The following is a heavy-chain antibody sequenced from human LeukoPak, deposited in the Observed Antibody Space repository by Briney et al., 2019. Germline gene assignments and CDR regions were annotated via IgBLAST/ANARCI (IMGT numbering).Heavy chain of an antibody. CDR2: INPNSGGT. D-gene: IGHD3-22*01. V-gene: IGHV1-2*02. J-gene: IGHJ4*02. Sequence: ASVKVSCKASGYTFTGYYMRWVRQAPGRGLEWMGWINPNSGGTNYAQKFQGRVTMTRDTSISTAYMELSRLRSDDTAVYYCARGGYYYDSSGYCDYWGQGTLVTVSS. CDR3: ARGGYYYDSSGYCDY. CDR1: GYTFTGYY.